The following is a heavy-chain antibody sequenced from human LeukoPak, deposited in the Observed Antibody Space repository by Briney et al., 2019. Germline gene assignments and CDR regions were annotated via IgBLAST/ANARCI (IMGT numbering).Heavy chain of an antibody. D-gene: IGHD1-1*01. CDR1: GYTFTSYA. Sequence: ASVKVSCKASGYTFTSYAMHWVRQAPGQRLEWMGWINAGNGNTKYSQKFQGRVTMTRDTSISTAYMELRSLRSDDTAVYYCARWKHSPYYGMDVWGQGTTVTVSS. V-gene: IGHV1-3*01. CDR2: INAGNGNT. J-gene: IGHJ6*02. CDR3: ARWKHSPYYGMDV.